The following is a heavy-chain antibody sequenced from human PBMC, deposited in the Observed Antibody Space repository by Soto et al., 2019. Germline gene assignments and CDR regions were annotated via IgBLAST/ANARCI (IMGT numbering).Heavy chain of an antibody. CDR2: ISSSSSYI. CDR1: GFTFSSYS. J-gene: IGHJ6*02. V-gene: IGHV3-21*01. D-gene: IGHD3-22*01. Sequence: EVQLVESGGGLVKPGGSLRLSCAASGFTFSSYSMNWVRQAPGKGLEWVSSISSSSSYIYYADSVKGRFTISRDNAKNSLYLQMNSLRAEDTAVYYCARSTTDYYYSSGYYYGMDVWGQGTTVTVSS. CDR3: ARSTTDYYYSSGYYYGMDV.